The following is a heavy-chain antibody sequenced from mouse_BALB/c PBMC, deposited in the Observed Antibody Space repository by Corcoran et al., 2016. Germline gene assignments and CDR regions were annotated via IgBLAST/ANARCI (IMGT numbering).Heavy chain of an antibody. CDR2: IDPANGNT. D-gene: IGHD1-1*02. Sequence: EVQLQQSGAELVKPGASVKLSCTASGFNIKDTYMHWVKQRPEQGLEWIGEIDPANGNTKYDPKFQGKATITADTSSNTAYLQLSSLTSEDTAVYYGSMGEVGIYSMDYWGQGTSVTVSS. CDR3: SMGEVGIYSMDY. CDR1: GFNIKDTY. V-gene: IGHV14-3*02. J-gene: IGHJ4*01.